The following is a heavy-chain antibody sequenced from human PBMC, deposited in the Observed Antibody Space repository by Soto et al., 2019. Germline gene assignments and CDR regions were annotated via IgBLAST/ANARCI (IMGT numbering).Heavy chain of an antibody. Sequence: QVQLVQSGAEVKKPGSSVKVSCKASGGTFSSYAISWVRQAPGQGLEWMGGIIPISGTANYAQKFQGRVTITAAEPTATAYMERGSLRSKDTAVYYVPRPQGRGPSLELSYSYYNGMEAWGQGPRVTASS. CDR2: IIPISGTA. CDR1: GGTFSSYA. V-gene: IGHV1-69*01. D-gene: IGHD2-2*01. J-gene: IGHJ6*02. CDR3: PRPQGRGPSLELSYSYYNGMEA.